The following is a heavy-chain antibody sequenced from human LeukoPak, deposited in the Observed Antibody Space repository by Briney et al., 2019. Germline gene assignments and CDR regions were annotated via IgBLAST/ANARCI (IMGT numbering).Heavy chain of an antibody. CDR2: IYYSGST. V-gene: IGHV4-59*01. CDR1: GGFISSYY. J-gene: IGHJ4*02. Sequence: SETLSLTCTVSGGFISSYYWSWLRQPPGKGLEWIGYIYYSGSTNYNPSLKSRVTISVDTSKNQFSLKLSSVTAADTAVYYCASLQLKGDYFDYWGQGTLVTVSS. D-gene: IGHD5-18*01. CDR3: ASLQLKGDYFDY.